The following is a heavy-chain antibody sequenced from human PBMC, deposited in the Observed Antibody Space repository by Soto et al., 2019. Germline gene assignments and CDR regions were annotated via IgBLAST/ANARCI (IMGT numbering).Heavy chain of an antibody. J-gene: IGHJ6*02. CDR2: IYHSGST. Sequence: QVQLQESGPGLVKPSGTLSLTCAVSGGSISSSNWWSRVRQHPGKGLEWIGEIYHSGSTNYNPSLKSRVTISVDKSKNQFSLKLSSVTAADTAVYYCARKSYYYDSSGYYYYGMDVWGQGTTVTVSS. CDR1: GGSISSSNW. V-gene: IGHV4-4*02. CDR3: ARKSYYYDSSGYYYYGMDV. D-gene: IGHD3-22*01.